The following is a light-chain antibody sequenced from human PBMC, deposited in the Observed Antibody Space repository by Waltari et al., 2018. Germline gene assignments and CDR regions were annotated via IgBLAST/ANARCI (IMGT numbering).Light chain of an antibody. CDR1: QSVSSTY. J-gene: IGKJ4*01. CDR3: QQYGTSPLT. Sequence: EIVLTQSPGTLSLSPGEGATLSCRASQSVSSTYLAWYQQKPGQTPRLLMYAAASRATGIPDRFSGSGSGTDFTRTISRLEPEDFAVYYCQQYGTSPLTFGGGTKVEIK. CDR2: AAA. V-gene: IGKV3-20*01.